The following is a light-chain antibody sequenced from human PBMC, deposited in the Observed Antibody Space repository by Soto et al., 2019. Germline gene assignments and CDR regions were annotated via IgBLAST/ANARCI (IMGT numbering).Light chain of an antibody. CDR1: QNITTC. CDR3: QQSYTAPWT. Sequence: DIHMHQSPSSLSASIRDRVSITCRASQNITTCLHWYQQRPGRSPNLLIYAASHLQNGVPSRFSGSGPGPDFTLTIDSLQPEDFATYYCQQSYTAPWTFGQVTKVESK. V-gene: IGKV1-39*01. CDR2: AAS. J-gene: IGKJ1*01.